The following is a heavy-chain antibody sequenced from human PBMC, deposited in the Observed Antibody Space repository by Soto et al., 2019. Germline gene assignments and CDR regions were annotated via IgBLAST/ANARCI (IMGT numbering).Heavy chain of an antibody. CDR3: AREYSPASPAFDP. D-gene: IGHD6-13*01. CDR1: GFTFSSYS. CDR2: ISSSSSYM. Sequence: GGSLRLACAASGFTFSSYSMNWVRQAPGKGLEWVSSISSSSSYMYYADSVKGRFTISRDNAKNSLYLQMNSLRAEDTAVYYCAREYSPASPAFDPWGQGTLVTDSS. J-gene: IGHJ5*02. V-gene: IGHV3-21*01.